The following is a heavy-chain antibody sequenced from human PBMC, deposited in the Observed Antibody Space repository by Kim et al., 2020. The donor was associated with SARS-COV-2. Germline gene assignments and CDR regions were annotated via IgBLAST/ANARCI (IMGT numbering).Heavy chain of an antibody. D-gene: IGHD3-10*01. Sequence: GGSLRLSCATSGFTFSSYTMSWVRQAPGKGLEWVSCINGSSSTIYYADSVKGRFTISRDNAKNSLYLQMNSLRAEDTAVYYCARVEGSYYGEGYFDYWGQGTLCTVSS. J-gene: IGHJ4*02. CDR1: GFTFSSYT. CDR2: INGSSSTI. V-gene: IGHV3-48*01. CDR3: ARVEGSYYGEGYFDY.